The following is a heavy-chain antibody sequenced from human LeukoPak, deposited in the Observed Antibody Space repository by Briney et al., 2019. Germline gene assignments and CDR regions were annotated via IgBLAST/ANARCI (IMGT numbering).Heavy chain of an antibody. CDR3: ARRYPYERLYYFDY. D-gene: IGHD3-22*01. J-gene: IGHJ4*02. V-gene: IGHV4-39*01. Sequence: PSETLSLTCTVSGGSISSSSYYWGWIRQPPGKGLEWIGSIYYSGSTYYNPSLKSRVTISVDTSKNQFSLKLSSVPAADTAVYCCARRYPYERLYYFDYWGQGTLVTVSS. CDR2: IYYSGST. CDR1: GGSISSSSYY.